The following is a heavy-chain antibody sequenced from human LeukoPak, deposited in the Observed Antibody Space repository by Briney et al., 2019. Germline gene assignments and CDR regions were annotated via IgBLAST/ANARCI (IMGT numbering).Heavy chain of an antibody. V-gene: IGHV4-30-2*01. CDR1: GGSISSGGYS. CDR2: IYHSGST. J-gene: IGHJ4*02. CDR3: ARDHRTKYYFDY. Sequence: PSETLSLTCAVSGGSISSGGYSWSWIRQPPGKGLEWIGYIYHSGSTYYNPSLKSRVTISVDRSKNQFSLKLSSVTAADTAVYYCARDHRTKYYFDYWGQGTLVTVSS. D-gene: IGHD2-8*01.